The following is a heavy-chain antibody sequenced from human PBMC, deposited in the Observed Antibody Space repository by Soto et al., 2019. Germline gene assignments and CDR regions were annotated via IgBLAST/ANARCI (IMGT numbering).Heavy chain of an antibody. CDR1: GFTFSTYT. Sequence: QLLESGGNLVQPGGSLRLSCATAGFTFSTYTMSWVRQAPGKGPEWVAGFYGGGSTSTFYADSVKGRFTISRDNSRNMVFLQMNSLRAEDTAVYYCTKDRRPDGIWSFDCWGQGTRVTVSS. CDR3: TKDRRPDGIWSFDC. J-gene: IGHJ4*02. D-gene: IGHD3-3*01. CDR2: FYGGGSTST. V-gene: IGHV3-23*03.